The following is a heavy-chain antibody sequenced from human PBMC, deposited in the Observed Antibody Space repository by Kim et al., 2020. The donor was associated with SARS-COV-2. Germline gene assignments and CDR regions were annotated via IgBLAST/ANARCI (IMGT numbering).Heavy chain of an antibody. Sequence: ASVKVSCKASGYTFRSYGFSWVRQAPGQGLEWMGWISAFSGHTNLAQKFQGRVTMTRDTPTSTAYMELTGLRSDDTAVYYCARDSGGTYLRWFDPWGQGTLVTVSS. V-gene: IGHV1-18*01. CDR1: GYTFRSYG. CDR3: ARDSGGTYLRWFDP. D-gene: IGHD1-26*01. J-gene: IGHJ5*02. CDR2: ISAFSGHT.